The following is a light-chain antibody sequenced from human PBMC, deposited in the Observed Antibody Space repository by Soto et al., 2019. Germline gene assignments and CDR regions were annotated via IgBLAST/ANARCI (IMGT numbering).Light chain of an antibody. CDR1: QSVSNNF. Sequence: DIVLTQSPGTLSLSPGERATLSCRASQSVSNNFLAWYQQKPGQAPRLLIYGASNRATGIPDRFSGSASGTDFSLTIGRLEPEDFAVFYCQQYDSSPLTFGPGTKVDIK. J-gene: IGKJ3*01. CDR3: QQYDSSPLT. V-gene: IGKV3-20*01. CDR2: GAS.